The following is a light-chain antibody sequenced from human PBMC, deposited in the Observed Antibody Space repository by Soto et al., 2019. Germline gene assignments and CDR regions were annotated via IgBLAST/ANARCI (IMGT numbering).Light chain of an antibody. Sequence: QSGLTQPPSVSGSPGQSVTISCTGTSSDVGSYNRVSWYQQPPGAVPKLMIYEVSNRPSGVPDRFSGSKSGNTASLTISGLQAEDEADYYCCLYTGSSTYVFGTGTKLTVL. V-gene: IGLV2-18*01. CDR1: SSDVGSYNR. J-gene: IGLJ1*01. CDR2: EVS. CDR3: CLYTGSSTYV.